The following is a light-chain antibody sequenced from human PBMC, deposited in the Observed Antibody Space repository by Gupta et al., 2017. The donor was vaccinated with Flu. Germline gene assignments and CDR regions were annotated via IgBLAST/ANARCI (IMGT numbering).Light chain of an antibody. CDR1: QSISSW. CDR3: QQYNSYAWT. CDR2: KAS. J-gene: IGKJ1*01. Sequence: DIQMTKSPSTLSASVGDRVTITCRGSQSISSWLAWYQQKPGKAPKLLIYKASSLESGGPSRFIGSGSGTEFTSTISSLQPDDCATYYCQQYNSYAWTFGQGTKVEIK. V-gene: IGKV1-5*03.